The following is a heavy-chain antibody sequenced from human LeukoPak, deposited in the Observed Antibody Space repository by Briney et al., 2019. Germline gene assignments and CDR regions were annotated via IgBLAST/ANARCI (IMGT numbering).Heavy chain of an antibody. Sequence: PSETLSLTCTVSGGSISGSYWTWVRQPAGKGLEWIGRIYSNEITNYNPSLKSRVTMSVDTPKNQFSLKLTSVTAADTAVYYCARGSGAATNEALDYWGQGTLVTVSS. J-gene: IGHJ4*02. D-gene: IGHD1-26*01. CDR3: ARGSGAATNEALDY. V-gene: IGHV4-4*07. CDR2: IYSNEIT. CDR1: GGSISGSY.